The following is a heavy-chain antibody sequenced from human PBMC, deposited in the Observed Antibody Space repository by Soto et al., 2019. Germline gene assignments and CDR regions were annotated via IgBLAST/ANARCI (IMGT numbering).Heavy chain of an antibody. CDR2: ISSSGSTI. Sequence: EVQLVESGGGLVQPGGSLRLSCAASGFTFSSYEMNWVRQAPGKGLEWVSYISSSGSTIYYADSVKGRFTISRDNAKNSLYLQMNSLRAEDTAVYYCARAGSWYDTWFDPWGQGTLVTVAS. CDR3: ARAGSWYDTWFDP. V-gene: IGHV3-48*03. D-gene: IGHD6-13*01. CDR1: GFTFSSYE. J-gene: IGHJ5*02.